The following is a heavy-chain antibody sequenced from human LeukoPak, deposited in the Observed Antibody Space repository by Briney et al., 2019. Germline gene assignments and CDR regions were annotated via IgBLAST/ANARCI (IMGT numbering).Heavy chain of an antibody. CDR2: IYTSGST. D-gene: IGHD2-15*01. CDR3: ARDAPLGSGGSYLDY. Sequence: TLSLTCTVSGGSISSGSYYWSWIRQPAGKGLEWIGRIYTSGSTNYNPSLKSRVTISVDTSKNQFSLKLTSVTAADTAVYYCARDAPLGSGGSYLDYWGQGTLVTVSS. J-gene: IGHJ4*02. V-gene: IGHV4-61*02. CDR1: GGSISSGSYY.